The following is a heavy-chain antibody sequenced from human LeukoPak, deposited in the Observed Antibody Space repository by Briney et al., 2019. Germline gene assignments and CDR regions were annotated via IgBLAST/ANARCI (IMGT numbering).Heavy chain of an antibody. CDR1: GFTFSSYW. CDR3: ARDPYCSGGSCYVSGMDV. J-gene: IGHJ6*02. CDR2: INSDGSST. Sequence: GGSLRLSCAASGFTFSSYWMHWVRQAPGKGLVWVSRINSDGSSTSYADSVKGRFTLSRDNAKNTLYLQMNSLRAEDTAVYYCARDPYCSGGSCYVSGMDVWGQGTTVTVSS. V-gene: IGHV3-74*01. D-gene: IGHD2-15*01.